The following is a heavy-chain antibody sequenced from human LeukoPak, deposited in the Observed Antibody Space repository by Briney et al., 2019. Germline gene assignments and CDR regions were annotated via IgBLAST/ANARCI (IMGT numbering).Heavy chain of an antibody. V-gene: IGHV3-48*01. CDR3: ARVWQWTESYYFDY. D-gene: IGHD6-19*01. CDR2: ISISGSNI. CDR1: GCTFSSYG. Sequence: GRSLRLSCAASGCTFSSYGMHWVRQAPGKGLEWISYISISGSNIYYADSVKGRFTISRDNAKNSLYLQMNSLRAEDTAVYYCARVWQWTESYYFDYWGQGTLVTVSS. J-gene: IGHJ4*02.